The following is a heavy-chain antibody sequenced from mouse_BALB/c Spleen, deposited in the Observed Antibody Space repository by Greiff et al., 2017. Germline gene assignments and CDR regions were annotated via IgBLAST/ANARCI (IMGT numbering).Heavy chain of an antibody. J-gene: IGHJ1*01. CDR2: IRNKANGYTT. D-gene: IGHD2-1*01. Sequence: EVQLVESGGGLVQPGGSLRLSCATSGFTFTDYYMSWVRQPPGKALEWLGFIRNKANGYTTEYSASVKGRFTISRDNSQSILYLQMNTLRAEDIATYYCASDYGNYVGWYFDVWGAGTTVTVSS. CDR1: GFTFTDYY. CDR3: ASDYGNYVGWYFDV. V-gene: IGHV7-3*02.